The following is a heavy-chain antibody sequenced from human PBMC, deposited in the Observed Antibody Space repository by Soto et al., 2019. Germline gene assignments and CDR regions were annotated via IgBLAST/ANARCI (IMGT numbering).Heavy chain of an antibody. V-gene: IGHV4-59*12. J-gene: IGHJ3*02. D-gene: IGHD1-1*01. Sequence: SETLSLTCTVSGGSISSDYWSWIRQPPGQGLEWIGDMYHSGSTHFNPSLKSRVTISVDTSKNQFSLKMTSVTAADTALYYCARVERGTATTVVDAFDIWGPGTMVTVSS. CDR1: GGSISSDY. CDR2: MYHSGST. CDR3: ARVERGTATTVVDAFDI.